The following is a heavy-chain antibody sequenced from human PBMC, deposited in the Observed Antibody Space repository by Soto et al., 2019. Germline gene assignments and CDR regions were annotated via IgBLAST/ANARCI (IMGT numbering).Heavy chain of an antibody. Sequence: SETLSLTWTVSGSSISSYYWSWIRQPPGKGLEWIGYIYYSGSTNYNPSLKSRVTISVDTSKNQFSLKLSSVTAADTAVYYCARDRGGITGAETYYYYYGMDVWGQGTRVTVSS. CDR3: ARDRGGITGAETYYYYYGMDV. CDR1: GSSISSYY. D-gene: IGHD1-20*01. CDR2: IYYSGST. J-gene: IGHJ6*02. V-gene: IGHV4-59*01.